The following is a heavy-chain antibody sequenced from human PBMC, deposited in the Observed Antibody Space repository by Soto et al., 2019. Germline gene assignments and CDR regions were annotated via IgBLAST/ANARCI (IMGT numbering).Heavy chain of an antibody. V-gene: IGHV3-11*01. CDR1: GFTFRDNY. D-gene: IGHD3-16*01. Sequence: VGSLRLSCAASGFTFRDNYMSWIRQTPGKGLEWVSYISSSGNTIDYADSVKGRFTISRDNAKKSVYLQMNSLRAEDTAVYYCAREGGGDAFDVWGQGTMVTVSS. J-gene: IGHJ3*01. CDR3: AREGGGDAFDV. CDR2: ISSSGNTI.